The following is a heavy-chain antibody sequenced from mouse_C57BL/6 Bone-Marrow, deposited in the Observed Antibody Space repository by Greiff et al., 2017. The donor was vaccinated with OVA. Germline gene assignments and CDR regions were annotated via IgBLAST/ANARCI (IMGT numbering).Heavy chain of an antibody. CDR1: GYTFTSYW. CDR3: ARKGTVVATNAMDY. D-gene: IGHD1-1*01. Sequence: QVQLKQPGAELVKPGASVKLSCKASGYTFTSYWMHWVKQRPGQGLEWIGMIHPNSGSTNYNEKFKSKATLTVDKSSSTAYMQLSSLTSEDSAVYYCARKGTVVATNAMDYWGQGTSVTVSS. V-gene: IGHV1-64*01. CDR2: IHPNSGST. J-gene: IGHJ4*01.